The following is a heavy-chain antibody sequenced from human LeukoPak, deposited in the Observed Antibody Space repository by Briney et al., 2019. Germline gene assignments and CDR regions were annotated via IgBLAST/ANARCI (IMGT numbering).Heavy chain of an antibody. Sequence: GRSLRLSCAACGFTFSSYAMHWVRQAPGKGLEWVAVISYDGGNKYYADSVKGRFTISRDNSKNTLYLQMNSLRAEDTAVYYCARDKGIYCSSTSCWGLDYWGQGTLVTVSS. CDR2: ISYDGGNK. CDR3: ARDKGIYCSSTSCWGLDY. J-gene: IGHJ4*02. D-gene: IGHD2-2*01. V-gene: IGHV3-30-3*01. CDR1: GFTFSSYA.